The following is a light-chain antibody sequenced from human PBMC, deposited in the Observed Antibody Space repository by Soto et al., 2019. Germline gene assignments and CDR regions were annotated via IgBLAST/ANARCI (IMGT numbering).Light chain of an antibody. CDR1: QDIRNY. CDR3: QKYDSAPRT. J-gene: IGKJ1*01. V-gene: IGKV1-27*01. Sequence: DIQMTQSPSSLSASVGDRVTITCRASQDIRNYLAWYQQKPGKAPKLLIYVASTLQPEVPSRFSGSGSGTDFTLTISSLQPEDVATYYCQKYDSAPRTFGQGTKVEIK. CDR2: VAS.